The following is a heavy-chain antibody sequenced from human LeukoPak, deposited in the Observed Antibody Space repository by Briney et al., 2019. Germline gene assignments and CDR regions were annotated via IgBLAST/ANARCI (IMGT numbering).Heavy chain of an antibody. V-gene: IGHV3-7*01. J-gene: IGHJ2*01. Sequence: PGGSLCPSCAASGFTFSNYWMSWVRQAPGKGLEWLANINQDGSEIYYVDSVKGRFTISRDNGKNSLYLQINSLRADDTAVYYCARDQGSMIVVRTTNCFFDLWGRGTLVTVSS. D-gene: IGHD3-22*01. CDR1: GFTFSNYW. CDR3: ARDQGSMIVVRTTNCFFDL. CDR2: INQDGSEI.